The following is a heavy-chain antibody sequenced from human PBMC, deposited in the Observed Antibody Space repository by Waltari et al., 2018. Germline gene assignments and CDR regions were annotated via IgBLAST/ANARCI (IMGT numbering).Heavy chain of an antibody. CDR3: VKDRPDWPIDY. CDR1: GFTFSSFS. Sequence: EVQLLESGGGLVQPGGSLRLSCTASGFTFSSFSMSWVRQAPGNGLELVSSIGSSGANTYYANTVQGRFTVSRDNSKNTVYLQINSLRAEDTATYYCVKDRPDWPIDYWGQGTLVTVSS. CDR2: IGSSGANT. D-gene: IGHD3-9*01. V-gene: IGHV3-23*01. J-gene: IGHJ4*02.